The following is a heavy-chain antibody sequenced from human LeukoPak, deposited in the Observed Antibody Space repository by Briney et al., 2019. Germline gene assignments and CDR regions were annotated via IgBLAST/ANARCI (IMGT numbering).Heavy chain of an antibody. V-gene: IGHV3-15*01. CDR2: IKSKTEGATI. CDR1: GITFTNAW. CDR3: TTSGYSSAWPPASYFDL. D-gene: IGHD6-19*01. Sequence: PGGSLRLSCVASGITFTNAWMSWVRQAPGKGPEWVGRIKSKTEGATIDYAAPVKGRLTISRDDSKNTLYLQMNSLRTEDTAVYYCTTSGYSSAWPPASYFDLWGRGTLVTVSS. J-gene: IGHJ2*01.